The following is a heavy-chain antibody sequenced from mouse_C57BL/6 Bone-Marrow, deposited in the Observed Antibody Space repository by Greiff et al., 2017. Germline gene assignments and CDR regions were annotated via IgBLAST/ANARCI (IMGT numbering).Heavy chain of an antibody. Sequence: QVHVKQPGAELVKPGASVKLSCKASGYTFTSYWMHWVKQRPGQGLEWIGMIHPNSGSTNYNEKFKSKATLTVDKSSSTAYMQLSSLTSEDSAVYYCANYYGSRGGNYWGQGTPLTVSA. CDR1: GYTFTSYW. J-gene: IGHJ2*01. V-gene: IGHV1-64*01. CDR2: IHPNSGST. D-gene: IGHD1-1*01. CDR3: ANYYGSRGGNY.